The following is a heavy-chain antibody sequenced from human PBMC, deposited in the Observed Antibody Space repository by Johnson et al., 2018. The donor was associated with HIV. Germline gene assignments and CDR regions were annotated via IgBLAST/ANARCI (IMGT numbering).Heavy chain of an antibody. CDR1: AFTFSSYA. CDR2: ISYDGSNK. V-gene: IGHV3-30-3*01. D-gene: IGHD5-24*01. CDR3: ARALEGDAFDI. J-gene: IGHJ3*02. Sequence: QVQLVESGGGVVQPGRSLRLSCVGSAFTFSSYAMHWVRQAPGKGLEWVAVISYDGSNKYYADSVKGRFTISRDNSKNTLYLQMNSLRAEDTAVYYCARALEGDAFDIWGQGTMVTVSS.